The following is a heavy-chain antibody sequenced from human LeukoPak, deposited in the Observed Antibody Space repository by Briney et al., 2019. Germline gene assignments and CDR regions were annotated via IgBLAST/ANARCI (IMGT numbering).Heavy chain of an antibody. D-gene: IGHD1-7*01. CDR2: ISSSGSTI. CDR3: ARELDLYNWNYGGGYYFDY. V-gene: IGHV3-11*04. CDR1: GFTFSDYY. J-gene: IGHJ4*02. Sequence: GGSLRLSCAASGFTFSDYYMSWIRQAPRKGLEWVSYISSSGSTIYYADSVKGRFTISRDNAKNSLYLQMNSLRAEDTAVYYCARELDLYNWNYGGGYYFDYWGQGTLVTVSS.